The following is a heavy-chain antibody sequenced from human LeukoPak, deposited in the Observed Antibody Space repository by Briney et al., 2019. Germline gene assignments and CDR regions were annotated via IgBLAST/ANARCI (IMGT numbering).Heavy chain of an antibody. CDR2: IFYDGSDK. D-gene: IGHD2-2*01. V-gene: IGHV3-30*02. J-gene: IGHJ4*02. Sequence: GGSLRLSCAASGFTFNTHAMHWVRQAPGKGLEWISFIFYDGSDKYYADSVKGRFTIARDNSKNTVSLQMNSLRAEDTAVYYCAKDFIVVPAAVDYWGQGTLVIVSS. CDR3: AKDFIVVPAAVDY. CDR1: GFTFNTHA.